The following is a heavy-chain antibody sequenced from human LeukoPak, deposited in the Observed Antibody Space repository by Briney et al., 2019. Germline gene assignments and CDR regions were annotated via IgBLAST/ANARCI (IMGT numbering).Heavy chain of an antibody. Sequence: SETLSLTCTVSGGSISSSSYYWGWIRQPPGKGLEWIGSIYYSGSTYSNPSLQSRVTISVDTSKNQSSLKLNSVTAADTAVYYCASFYCSGGSCYQYYSYYYMDVWGKGTTVTISS. CDR2: IYYSGST. CDR1: GGSISSSSYY. CDR3: ASFYCSGGSCYQYYSYYYMDV. D-gene: IGHD2-15*01. J-gene: IGHJ6*03. V-gene: IGHV4-39*01.